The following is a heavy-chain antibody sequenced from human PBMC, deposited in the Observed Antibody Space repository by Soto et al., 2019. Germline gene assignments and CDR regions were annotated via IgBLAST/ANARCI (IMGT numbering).Heavy chain of an antibody. Sequence: QITLKESGPTLVKPTQTLTLTCTFSGFSLSTSGVGVGWIRQPQGKALEWLALIYWDDDKRYRPSLKTRLTITKDTSNNQMVLTMSIMDPVDTATSSRAHSPPRGGSCYWFDPWGQGTLVTVSS. V-gene: IGHV2-5*02. CDR3: AHSPPRGGSCYWFDP. CDR1: GFSLSTSGVG. CDR2: IYWDDDK. J-gene: IGHJ5*02. D-gene: IGHD2-15*01.